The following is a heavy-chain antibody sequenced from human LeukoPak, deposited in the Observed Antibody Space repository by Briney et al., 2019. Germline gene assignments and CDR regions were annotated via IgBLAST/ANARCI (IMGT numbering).Heavy chain of an antibody. CDR3: AKDMDFMVRGVDY. J-gene: IGHJ4*02. Sequence: GGSLRLSCAASGFTFSSYGMHWVRQAPGKGLEWVAVISYDGSNKYYADSVKGRFTISRDNSKNTLYLQMNSLRAEDTAVYYCAKDMDFMVRGVDYWGQGTLVTVSS. CDR1: GFTFSSYG. CDR2: ISYDGSNK. D-gene: IGHD3-10*01. V-gene: IGHV3-30*18.